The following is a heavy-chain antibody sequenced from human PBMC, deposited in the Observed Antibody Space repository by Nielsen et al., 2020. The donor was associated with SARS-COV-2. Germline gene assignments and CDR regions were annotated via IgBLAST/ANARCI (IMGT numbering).Heavy chain of an antibody. CDR2: IIPIFGTA. CDR3: ARENDIVATRFSWFDP. D-gene: IGHD5-12*01. CDR1: GGTFSSYA. V-gene: IGHV1-69*13. Sequence: SVKVSCKASGGTFSSYAISWVRQAPGQGLEWMGGIIPIFGTANYAQKFQGRVTITADESTSTAYMELSSLRSEDTAVYYCARENDIVATRFSWFDPWGQGTLVTVSS. J-gene: IGHJ5*02.